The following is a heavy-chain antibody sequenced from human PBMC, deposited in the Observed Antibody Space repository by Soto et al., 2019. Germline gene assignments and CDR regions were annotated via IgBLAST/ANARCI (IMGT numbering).Heavy chain of an antibody. V-gene: IGHV3-33*06. J-gene: IGHJ5*02. CDR3: AKGSGYSPLNWLET. Sequence: GGSLRLSCAASGFTFSSYGMHWVRQAPGKGLEWVALIWFDGSDKYYTESVKGRFTISRDNSKSTLYLQMNSLRAEDTAVYYCAKGSGYSPLNWLETWGQGTPVTVSS. D-gene: IGHD5-12*01. CDR1: GFTFSSYG. CDR2: IWFDGSDK.